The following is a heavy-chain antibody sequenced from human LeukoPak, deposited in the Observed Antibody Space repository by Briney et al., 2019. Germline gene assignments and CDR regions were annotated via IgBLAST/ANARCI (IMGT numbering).Heavy chain of an antibody. CDR2: INQLGNEK. V-gene: IGHV3-7*01. CDR1: GFTFSSYW. Sequence: GGSLRLSCAASGFTFSSYWMSWIRQAPGRGLEWVANINQLGNEKNYVDSVNGRFTISRNNIDDSLYLEMNSLRVEDTAVYYCGRDRVVPAATFYWGQGVLVTVSS. D-gene: IGHD2-2*01. CDR3: GRDRVVPAATFY. J-gene: IGHJ4*02.